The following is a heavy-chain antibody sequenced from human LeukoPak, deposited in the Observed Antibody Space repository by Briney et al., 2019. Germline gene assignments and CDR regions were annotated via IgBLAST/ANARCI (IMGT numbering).Heavy chain of an antibody. Sequence: ASVKVSCKASGYTFTGYYMHWVRQAPGQGLEWMGWINPNSGGTNYAQKFQGRVTMTRDTSISTAYMELSRQRSDDTAVYYCARVDPFGELSHFDYWGQGTLVTVSS. CDR1: GYTFTGYY. D-gene: IGHD3-10*01. CDR2: INPNSGGT. V-gene: IGHV1-2*02. J-gene: IGHJ4*02. CDR3: ARVDPFGELSHFDY.